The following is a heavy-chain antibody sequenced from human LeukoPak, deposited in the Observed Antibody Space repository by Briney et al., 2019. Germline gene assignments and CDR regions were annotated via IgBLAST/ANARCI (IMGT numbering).Heavy chain of an antibody. Sequence: GGSLRLSCAASGFTFSKAWMSWVRQAPGKGLEWVGRIKSKTDGGTTDYAAPVKGRFTISRDDSKNTLYLQMNGLKTEDTAVYYCTTLVEYYYDSSGYPSDYWGQGTLVTVSS. CDR3: TTLVEYYYDSSGYPSDY. V-gene: IGHV3-15*01. D-gene: IGHD3-22*01. CDR1: GFTFSKAW. J-gene: IGHJ4*02. CDR2: IKSKTDGGTT.